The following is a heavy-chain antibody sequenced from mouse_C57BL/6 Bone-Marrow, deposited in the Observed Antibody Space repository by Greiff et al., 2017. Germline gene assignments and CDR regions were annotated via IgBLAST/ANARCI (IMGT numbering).Heavy chain of an antibody. CDR1: GYSITSGSY. D-gene: IGHD4-1*01. CDR3: AKLGRLYYFDY. V-gene: IGHV3-6*01. CDR2: ISYDGSN. J-gene: IGHJ2*01. Sequence: EVQLQQSGPGLVKPSQSLSLTCSVTGYSITSGSYWNWIRQFPGNKLEWMGYISYDGSNNYNPSLKNRISITRDTSKNQFFLKLNSVTTEDTATYYCAKLGRLYYFDYWGQGTTLTVSS.